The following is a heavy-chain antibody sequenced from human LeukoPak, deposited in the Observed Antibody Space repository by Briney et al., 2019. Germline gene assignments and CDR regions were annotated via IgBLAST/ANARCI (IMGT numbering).Heavy chain of an antibody. CDR2: IYSGGTT. Sequence: PGGSLRLSCAASGFTVSSNYMGWVRQAPGKGLEWVSVIYSGGTTYYADSVKGRFTISRDNSKSTLHLQMNSLRAEDTAVYYCARDWANYFNYWGQGTLVSVSS. CDR3: ARDWANYFNY. CDR1: GFTVSSNY. J-gene: IGHJ4*02. D-gene: IGHD3-16*01. V-gene: IGHV3-66*01.